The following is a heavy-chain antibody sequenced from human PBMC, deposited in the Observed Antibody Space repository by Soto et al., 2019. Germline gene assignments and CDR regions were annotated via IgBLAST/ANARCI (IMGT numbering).Heavy chain of an antibody. Sequence: QVQLVESGGGVVQPGRSLRLSCAASGFTFSSYGMHWVRQAPGKGLEWVAVISYDGSNKYYADSVKGRFTISRDNSKNTVYLQMNSLGAEDKGVYFWAKRPGGGYECSEARALGDWGQGTLVTVSS. J-gene: IGHJ4*02. CDR3: AKRPGGGYECSEARALGD. CDR2: ISYDGSNK. D-gene: IGHD3-22*01. CDR1: GFTFSSYG. V-gene: IGHV3-30*18.